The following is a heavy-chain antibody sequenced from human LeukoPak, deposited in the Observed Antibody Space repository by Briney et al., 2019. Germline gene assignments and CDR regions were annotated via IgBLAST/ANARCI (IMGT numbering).Heavy chain of an antibody. V-gene: IGHV3-53*01. J-gene: IGHJ4*02. CDR2: IYSGGST. CDR3: VGSGWYGYFDY. CDR1: EFTVSSNY. Sequence: GGSLRLSCAASEFTVSSNYINWARQAPGKGLEWVSIIYSGGSTYYADSVKGRFTISRDNSKNTLYLQMNSLRAEDTAVYYCVGSGWYGYFDYWGQGTLVTVSS. D-gene: IGHD6-19*01.